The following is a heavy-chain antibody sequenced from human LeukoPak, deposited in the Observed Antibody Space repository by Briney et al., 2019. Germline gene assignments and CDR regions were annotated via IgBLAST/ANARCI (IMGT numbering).Heavy chain of an antibody. CDR1: EFTFSRYA. Sequence: GGSLRLSCEASEFTFSRYAMSSIRQAPGTGLEWVSTLSGSGTATYYADSVKGRFTTSRDNSKDTLYLQMDNLRADDTAVYYCAKHLGSHSFLFYYMDVWGKGTSVIVSS. CDR3: AKHLGSHSFLFYYMDV. D-gene: IGHD2-21*01. CDR2: LSGSGTAT. V-gene: IGHV3-23*01. J-gene: IGHJ6*03.